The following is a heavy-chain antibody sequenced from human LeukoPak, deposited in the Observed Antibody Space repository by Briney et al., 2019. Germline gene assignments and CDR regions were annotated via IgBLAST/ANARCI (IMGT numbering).Heavy chain of an antibody. CDR1: GGTFSSYA. J-gene: IGHJ6*03. Sequence: SVKVSCKACGGTFSSYASSGVRQAAGQGREGMGRIVSIFWTANYAQKFQGRVTITADDSTTTAYMELSSLRPEDTAVSYCAAVDTAMSYYYYMDVWGKGTTVTVSS. V-gene: IGHV1-69*01. CDR2: IVSIFWTA. D-gene: IGHD5-18*01. CDR3: AAVDTAMSYYYYMDV.